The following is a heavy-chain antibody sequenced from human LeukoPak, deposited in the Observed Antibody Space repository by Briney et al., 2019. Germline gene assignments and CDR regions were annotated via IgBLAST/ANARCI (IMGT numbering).Heavy chain of an antibody. V-gene: IGHV3-48*03. D-gene: IGHD3-10*01. J-gene: IGHJ4*02. CDR3: ARDSAGSGSYVGYFEY. CDR1: GSTFSSYE. CDR2: ISSSGSTI. Sequence: PGGSLRLSCAASGSTFSSYEMNWVRQAPGKGLEWVSYISSSGSTIYYADSVKGRFTISRDNAKNSLYLQMNSLRAEDTAVYYCARDSAGSGSYVGYFEYWGQGTLVTVSS.